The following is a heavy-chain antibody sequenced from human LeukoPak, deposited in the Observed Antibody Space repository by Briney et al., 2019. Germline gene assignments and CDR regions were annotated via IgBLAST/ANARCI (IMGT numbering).Heavy chain of an antibody. D-gene: IGHD6-13*01. J-gene: IGHJ4*02. Sequence: GGSLRLSCAASGFTFSKYAMSWVRQAPGKGLEWVSTISGSGAGTYYADSVKGRFTISRDNSKNTLYLQMHSLRAEDTAVYYCATNTSSWSFDYWGQGTLVTVSS. CDR3: ATNTSSWSFDY. CDR1: GFTFSKYA. V-gene: IGHV3-23*01. CDR2: ISGSGAGT.